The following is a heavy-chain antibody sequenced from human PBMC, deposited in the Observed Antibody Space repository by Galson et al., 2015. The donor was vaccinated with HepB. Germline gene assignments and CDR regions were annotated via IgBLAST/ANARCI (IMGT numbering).Heavy chain of an antibody. J-gene: IGHJ4*02. D-gene: IGHD3-9*01. V-gene: IGHV3-21*01. CDR1: GFTFSSYS. CDR2: ISSSSSYI. Sequence: SLRLSCAASGFTFSSYSMNWVRQAPGKGLEWVSSISSSSSYIYYADSVKGRFTISRDNAKNSLYLQMNSLRAEDTAVHYCAREKIWSTIYPSSLDYWGQGTLVTVSS. CDR3: AREKIWSTIYPSSLDY.